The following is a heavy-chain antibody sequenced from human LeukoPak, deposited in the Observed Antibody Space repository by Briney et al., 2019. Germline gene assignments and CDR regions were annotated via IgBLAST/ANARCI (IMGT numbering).Heavy chain of an antibody. J-gene: IGHJ4*02. CDR1: GFTFSSYA. CDR2: ISSSSSYI. D-gene: IGHD3-10*01. V-gene: IGHV3-21*01. Sequence: GGSLSLSCAAFGFTFSSYAMNWVRQAPGKGLEWVSSISSSSSYIYYADSVKGRFTISRDNAKNSLYLQMNSLRAEDTAVYYCARDLLLWFGELWEGDYWGQGTLVTVSS. CDR3: ARDLLLWFGELWEGDY.